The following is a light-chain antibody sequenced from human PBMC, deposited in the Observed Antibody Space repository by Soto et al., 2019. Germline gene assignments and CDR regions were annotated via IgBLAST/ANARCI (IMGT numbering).Light chain of an antibody. J-gene: IGLJ1*01. V-gene: IGLV2-14*01. Sequence: QSVLTQPASVSGSPGQSITLSCTGTSSDVGAYNYVSWYQQRPGEAPKLIIYDVSNRPSGVSNRFSGSKSGKTASLTISGLQAEDEADYYCSSYTSSNTPYVFGTGTKVTV. CDR2: DVS. CDR3: SSYTSSNTPYV. CDR1: SSDVGAYNY.